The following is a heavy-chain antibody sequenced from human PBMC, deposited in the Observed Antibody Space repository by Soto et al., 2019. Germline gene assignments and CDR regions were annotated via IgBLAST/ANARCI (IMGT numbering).Heavy chain of an antibody. D-gene: IGHD7-27*01. CDR3: ARDTGDWGLT. J-gene: IGHJ4*02. CDR2: IYYSGST. Sequence: QVQLQESGPGLVKPSQTLSLTCTVSGGSISSGGYYWSWIRQHPGKGLEWIGYIYYSGSTYYNPSLKSRVTKSVDTAKNQFALKLSSVTAADTAGYDCARDTGDWGLTWGQGTLVTVSS. V-gene: IGHV4-31*03. CDR1: GGSISSGGYY.